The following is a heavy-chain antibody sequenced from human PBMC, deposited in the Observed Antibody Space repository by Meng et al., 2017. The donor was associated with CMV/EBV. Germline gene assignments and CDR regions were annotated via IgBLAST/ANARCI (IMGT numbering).Heavy chain of an antibody. D-gene: IGHD1-7*01. CDR2: ISGSGGST. CDR1: VFTFSSYA. J-gene: IGHJ4*02. Sequence: LSLTCAASVFTFSSYAMSWVRQAPGKGLEWVSAISGSGGSTYYADSVKGRFTISRDNSKNTLYLQMNSLRAEDTAVYYCAKVTRPGTGTTEYFDYWGQGTLVTVSS. V-gene: IGHV3-23*01. CDR3: AKVTRPGTGTTEYFDY.